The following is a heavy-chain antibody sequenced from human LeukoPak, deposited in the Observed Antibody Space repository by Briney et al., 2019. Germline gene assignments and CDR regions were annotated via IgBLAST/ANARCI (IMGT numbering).Heavy chain of an antibody. J-gene: IGHJ4*02. CDR1: GFIFSGHG. CDR2: ISGSGVTT. CDR3: AKARGFAEFDY. Sequence: GPLRLSCAASGFIFSGHGMRWVRQAPGKGPEWVSAISGSGVTTYYADSVKGRFTISRDNSKNTLYLQMNSLRAEDTALYFCAKARGFAEFDYWGQGTLVTVSS. V-gene: IGHV3-23*01. D-gene: IGHD3-10*01.